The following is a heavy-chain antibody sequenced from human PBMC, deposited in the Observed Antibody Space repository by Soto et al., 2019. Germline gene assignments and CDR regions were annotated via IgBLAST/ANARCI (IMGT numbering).Heavy chain of an antibody. CDR2: INPSGGST. J-gene: IGHJ4*02. Sequence: ASVKVSCKASGYIFTNHYIHWVRQAPGQGLEWMGIINPSGGSTNYLQKFQGRITMTRDTSTSTVYMELSSLRSEDTAVYFCARADYYDSSGFYYDCSGKGSLVTVSS. V-gene: IGHV1-46*01. D-gene: IGHD3-22*01. CDR3: ARADYYDSSGFYYDC. CDR1: GYIFTNHY.